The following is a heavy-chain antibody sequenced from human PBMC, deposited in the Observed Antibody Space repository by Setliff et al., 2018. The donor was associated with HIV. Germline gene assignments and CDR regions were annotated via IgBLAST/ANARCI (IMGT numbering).Heavy chain of an antibody. CDR2: VSYSGTT. CDR3: ASGYGSGSYPGD. Sequence: SETLSLTCTVSGGSISGSSYYWGWIRQPPGKGLEWIGSVSYSGTTYYNPSLESRVAISVDTSKNQFSLKLSSVTAADTAVYYCASGYGSGSYPGDWGQGTLVTVSS. J-gene: IGHJ4*02. CDR1: GGSISGSSYY. V-gene: IGHV4-39*07. D-gene: IGHD3-10*01.